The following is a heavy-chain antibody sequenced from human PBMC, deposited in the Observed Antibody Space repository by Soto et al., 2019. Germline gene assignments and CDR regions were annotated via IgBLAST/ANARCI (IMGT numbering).Heavy chain of an antibody. J-gene: IGHJ4*02. Sequence: ALRLSCAASGFTFSSYGMHWVRQAPGKGLEWVAVISYDGSNKYYADSVKGRFTISRDNSKNTLYLQMNSLRAEDTAVYYCAKERIQLWSLPWSQYYFDYWGQGTLVTVS. V-gene: IGHV3-30*18. CDR3: AKERIQLWSLPWSQYYFDY. D-gene: IGHD5-18*01. CDR2: ISYDGSNK. CDR1: GFTFSSYG.